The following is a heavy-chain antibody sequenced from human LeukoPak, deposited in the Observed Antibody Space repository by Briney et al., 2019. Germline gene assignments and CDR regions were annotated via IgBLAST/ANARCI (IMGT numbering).Heavy chain of an antibody. J-gene: IGHJ6*02. CDR1: GYTFTGYY. Sequence: GASVKVSCKASGYTFTGYYMHWVRQAPGQGLEWMGWINPNSGGTNYAQKFQGRVTMTRDTSTSTAYMELSRLRSDDTAVYYCARSISTSPPGMDVWGQGTTVTVSS. CDR3: ARSISTSPPGMDV. D-gene: IGHD2-2*01. CDR2: INPNSGGT. V-gene: IGHV1-2*02.